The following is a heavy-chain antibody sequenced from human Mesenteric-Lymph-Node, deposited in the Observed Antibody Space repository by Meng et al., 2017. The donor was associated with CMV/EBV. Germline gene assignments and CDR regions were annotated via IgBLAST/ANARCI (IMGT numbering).Heavy chain of an antibody. V-gene: IGHV3-23*01. Sequence: SGFNFSNYAMNWVRQAPGVGLEWVSGISGSGGSTYYADSVKGRFTISRDNSKNTLYLQINSLRAEDTAVFYCAKDGRRYNGIHTPDYWGQGTLVTVSS. CDR3: AKDGRRYNGIHTPDY. CDR1: GFNFSNYA. CDR2: ISGSGGST. D-gene: IGHD1-1*01. J-gene: IGHJ4*02.